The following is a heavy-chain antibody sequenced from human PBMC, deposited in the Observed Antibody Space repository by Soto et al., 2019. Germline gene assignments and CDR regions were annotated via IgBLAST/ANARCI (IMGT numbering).Heavy chain of an antibody. J-gene: IGHJ6*02. Sequence: QVQLVESGGGVVQPGRSVRLSCAASGFTISSCGMHWVRQAPGKGLEWMAVIWYDGTNKYYADSVKGRFTISRDNSKNMLYLQMNSLRAEDTAVYYCARDRSSSWHDYYYGMDVWGQGTTVTVSS. CDR2: IWYDGTNK. V-gene: IGHV3-33*01. CDR3: ARDRSSSWHDYYYGMDV. D-gene: IGHD6-13*01. CDR1: GFTISSCG.